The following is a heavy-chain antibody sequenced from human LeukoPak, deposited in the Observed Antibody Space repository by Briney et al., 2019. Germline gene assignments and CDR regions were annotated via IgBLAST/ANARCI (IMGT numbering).Heavy chain of an antibody. CDR1: GFTFSSYA. CDR2: IPYDGSNK. CDR3: ARDLSAAYDF. J-gene: IGHJ4*02. V-gene: IGHV3-30*04. Sequence: GGSLRLSCAASGFTFSSYAMHWVRQAPGKGLEWVAVIPYDGSNKYYADSVKGRFTISRDNSKNTLYLQMNSLRAEDTAVYYCARDLSAAYDFWGQGILVTVSS. D-gene: IGHD2-21*01.